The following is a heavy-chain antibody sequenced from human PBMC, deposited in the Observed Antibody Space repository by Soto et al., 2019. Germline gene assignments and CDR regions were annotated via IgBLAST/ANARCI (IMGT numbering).Heavy chain of an antibody. Sequence: QSQTLSLTCAISGDSVSSNSAAWNWIRQSPSRGLEWLGRTYYRSKWYNDYAVSVKSRITINPDTSKNQFSLQLNSVTPEDTAVYYCARGSIAVAGTVNYYYYMDVWGKGTTVTVSS. CDR1: GDSVSSNSAA. CDR2: TYYRSKWYN. J-gene: IGHJ6*03. CDR3: ARGSIAVAGTVNYYYYMDV. D-gene: IGHD6-19*01. V-gene: IGHV6-1*01.